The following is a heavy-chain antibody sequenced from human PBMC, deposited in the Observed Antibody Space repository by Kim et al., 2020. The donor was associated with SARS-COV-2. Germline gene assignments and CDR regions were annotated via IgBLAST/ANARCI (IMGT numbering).Heavy chain of an antibody. CDR3: AKGPSMQLPDDVFDI. J-gene: IGHJ3*02. Sequence: GGSLRLSCAASGFSFSTYNMHWVRQAPGKGLEWVALISSDGSSKHHADYVKGRFTISRDNSKNTLYLQMSSLKAEDAAVYYCAKGPSMQLPDDVFDIWGQGTMVTVSS. D-gene: IGHD5-18*01. V-gene: IGHV3-30*18. CDR1: GFSFSTYN. CDR2: ISSDGSSK.